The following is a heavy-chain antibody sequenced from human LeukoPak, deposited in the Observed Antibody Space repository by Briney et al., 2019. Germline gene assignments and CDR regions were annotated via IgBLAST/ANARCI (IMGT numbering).Heavy chain of an antibody. CDR2: MNPNSANT. CDR1: GYTFTTYD. D-gene: IGHD2-8*02. V-gene: IGHV1-8*01. CDR3: ARARLVRGQVTPLYYFDY. J-gene: IGHJ4*02. Sequence: ASVKVSCKASGYTFTTYDINWVRQATGQGLEWMGWMNPNSANTGYAQKFQGRVTITRNTSISTAYMELNSLRSDDTAVYYCARARLVRGQVTPLYYFDYWGQGVLVTVSS.